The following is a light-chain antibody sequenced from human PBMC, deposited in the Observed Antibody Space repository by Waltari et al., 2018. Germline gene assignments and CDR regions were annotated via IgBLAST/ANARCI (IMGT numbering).Light chain of an antibody. V-gene: IGKV1-39*01. CDR3: QHSYT. CDR1: QTINTY. CDR2: LAS. Sequence: DMQLTQSPSSLSASVGDRVTISCRASQTINTYLNWYQQKPGKAPKLLIYLASTLESEVSSRFSGGGSGTEFTLTISSLQPEDFATYYCQHSYTFGGGTTVEIK. J-gene: IGKJ4*01.